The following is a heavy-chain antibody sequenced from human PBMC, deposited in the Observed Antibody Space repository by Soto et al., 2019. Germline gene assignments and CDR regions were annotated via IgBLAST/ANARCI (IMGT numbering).Heavy chain of an antibody. Sequence: SETLSLTCTVSGGSISSYYWSWIRQPPGKGLEWIGYIYYSGSTNYNPSLKSRVTISVDTSKNQFSLKLSSVTAADTAVYYCARHEWRLARFDDWGQGSLVTVSS. J-gene: IGHJ4*02. CDR2: IYYSGST. D-gene: IGHD2-8*01. V-gene: IGHV4-59*08. CDR1: GGSISSYY. CDR3: ARHEWRLARFDD.